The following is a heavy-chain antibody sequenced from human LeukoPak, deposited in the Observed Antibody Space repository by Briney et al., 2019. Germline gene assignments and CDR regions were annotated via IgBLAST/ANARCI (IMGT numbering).Heavy chain of an antibody. CDR2: INHSGST. J-gene: IGHJ6*03. CDR1: GGSFSGYY. CDR3: ARLRYFNWLLVPPPSYYYYYMDV. V-gene: IGHV4-34*01. D-gene: IGHD3-9*01. Sequence: SETLSLTCAVYGGSFSGYYWSWIRQPPGKGLEWIGEINHSGSTNYNPSLKSRVTISVDTSKNQFSLKLSSVTAADTAVYYCARLRYFNWLLVPPPSYYYYYMDVWGKGTTVTVSS.